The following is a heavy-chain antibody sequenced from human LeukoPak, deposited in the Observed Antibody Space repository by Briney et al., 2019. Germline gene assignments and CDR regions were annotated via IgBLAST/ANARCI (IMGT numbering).Heavy chain of an antibody. J-gene: IGHJ4*02. Sequence: PGGSLRLSCAASGFTFSSYAMSWVRQAPGKGLEWVSAISGSGGITYYADSVKGRFTISRDNSKNMLYLQMNSLRAEDTAVYFCAKTMGAIDHDYWGQGTLVTVSS. CDR3: AKTMGAIDHDY. CDR2: ISGSGGIT. V-gene: IGHV3-23*01. CDR1: GFTFSSYA. D-gene: IGHD1-26*01.